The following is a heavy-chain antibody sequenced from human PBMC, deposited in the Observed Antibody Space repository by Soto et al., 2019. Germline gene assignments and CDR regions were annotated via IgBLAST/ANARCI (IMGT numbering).Heavy chain of an antibody. CDR3: ARSRRIDFDY. V-gene: IGHV4-31*03. D-gene: IGHD2-15*01. J-gene: IGHJ4*02. CDR2: IYYSGST. CDR1: GGSISSGGYY. Sequence: SETLSLTCTVSGGSISSGGYYWSWIRQHPGKGLEWIGYIYYSGSTYYNPSLKSRVTISVDTSKNQFSLKLSSVTAADTAVYYCARSRRIDFDYWGQGTLVTVS.